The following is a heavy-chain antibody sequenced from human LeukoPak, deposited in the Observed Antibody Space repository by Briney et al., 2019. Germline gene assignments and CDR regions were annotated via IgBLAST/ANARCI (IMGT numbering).Heavy chain of an antibody. J-gene: IGHJ4*02. D-gene: IGHD3-22*01. Sequence: PGGSLRLSCAASGFTLSSYAMSWVRQAPGKGLEWVSAISGSGGSTYYADSVKGRFTISRDNSKNTLYLQMNSLRAEDTAVYYCAKSSTAYYYDSSGYKIAGDYWGQGTLVTVSS. CDR3: AKSSTAYYYDSSGYKIAGDY. CDR2: ISGSGGST. V-gene: IGHV3-23*01. CDR1: GFTLSSYA.